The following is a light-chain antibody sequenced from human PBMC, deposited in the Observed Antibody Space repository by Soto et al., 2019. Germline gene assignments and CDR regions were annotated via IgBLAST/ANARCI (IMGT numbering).Light chain of an antibody. CDR3: CSYAGRVV. Sequence: QSVLTQPASVSGSPGQSITISCAGTNSDVGTSNLVSWYQQHPGKAPKVMIYEGTKRPSGVSIRFSGSKSGNTASLTISGLQAEDEADYSCCSYAGRVVFGGGTKLTVL. CDR1: NSDVGTSNL. CDR2: EGT. J-gene: IGLJ2*01. V-gene: IGLV2-23*01.